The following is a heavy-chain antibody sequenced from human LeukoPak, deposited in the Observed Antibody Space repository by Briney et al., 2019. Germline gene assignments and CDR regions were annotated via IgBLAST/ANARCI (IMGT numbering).Heavy chain of an antibody. J-gene: IGHJ4*02. CDR3: ARDRPAAASGFDY. D-gene: IGHD2-2*01. CDR2: INPSGGST. V-gene: IGHV1-46*01. CDR1: GYSFTSYG. Sequence: ASVKVSCKASGYSFTSYGIGWVRQAPGQGLEWMGTINPSGGSTSYAQKFQGRVTMTRDTSTTTVSMELSSLRSEDTAVYYCARDRPAAASGFDYWGQGTLVTVSS.